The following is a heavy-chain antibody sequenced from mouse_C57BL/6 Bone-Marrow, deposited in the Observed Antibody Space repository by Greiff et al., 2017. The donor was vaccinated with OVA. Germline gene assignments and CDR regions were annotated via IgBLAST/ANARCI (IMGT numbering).Heavy chain of an antibody. Sequence: QVQLQQPGAELVKPGASVKLSCKASGYTFTSYWMHWVKQRPGRGLEWIGRIDPNSGGTTYNEKFKSKATLTVDKPSSTAYMQLSSLTSEDSAVYYCGRGYYGSSYVLYYYAMDYWGQGTSVTVSS. J-gene: IGHJ4*01. D-gene: IGHD1-1*01. CDR3: GRGYYGSSYVLYYYAMDY. CDR2: IDPNSGGT. CDR1: GYTFTSYW. V-gene: IGHV1-72*01.